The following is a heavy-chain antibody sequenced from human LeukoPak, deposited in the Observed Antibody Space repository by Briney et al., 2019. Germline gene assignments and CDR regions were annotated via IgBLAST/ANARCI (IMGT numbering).Heavy chain of an antibody. D-gene: IGHD2-15*01. Sequence: GGSLRLSCAASGFTSSDHYMDWVRQAPGKGLEWVAGISDRGGSTNYADSVKGRFTISRDNPKNTLYLQMNSLRSEDTAVYFCAKRGVVIRAVLVVGFHKEAYYFDSWGQGALVTVSS. V-gene: IGHV3-23*01. J-gene: IGHJ4*02. CDR2: ISDRGGST. CDR1: GFTSSDHY. CDR3: AKRGVVIRAVLVVGFHKEAYYFDS.